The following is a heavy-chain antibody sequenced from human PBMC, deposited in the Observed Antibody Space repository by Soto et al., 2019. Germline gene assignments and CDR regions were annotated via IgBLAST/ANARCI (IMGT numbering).Heavy chain of an antibody. CDR1: GFTFSSYD. V-gene: IGHV3-13*01. CDR2: IGTAGDT. D-gene: IGHD7-27*01. CDR3: AREVQLGMSSWYFDL. J-gene: IGHJ2*01. Sequence: GGSLRLSCAASGFTFSSYDMHWVRQATGKGLEWVSAIGTAGDTYYPGSVKGRFTISRENAKNSLYLQMNSLRAGDTAVYYCAREVQLGMSSWYFDLWGRGTLVTVSS.